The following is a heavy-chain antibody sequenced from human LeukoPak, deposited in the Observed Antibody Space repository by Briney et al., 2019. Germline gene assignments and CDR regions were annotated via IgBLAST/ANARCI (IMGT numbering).Heavy chain of an antibody. Sequence: ASVKVSCKVSGYTLTELSMHWVRQAPGKGLEWMGGFDPEDGETIYAQKFQGRVTMTEDTSTDTAYMELSSLRSEDTAVYYCATGGWSYYDSSGYPFNWGQGTLVTVSS. CDR1: GYTLTELS. J-gene: IGHJ4*02. CDR3: ATGGWSYYDSSGYPFN. CDR2: FDPEDGET. V-gene: IGHV1-24*01. D-gene: IGHD3-22*01.